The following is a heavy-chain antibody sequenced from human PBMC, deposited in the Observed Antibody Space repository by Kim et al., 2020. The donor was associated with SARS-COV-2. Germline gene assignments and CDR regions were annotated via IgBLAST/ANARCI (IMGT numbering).Heavy chain of an antibody. V-gene: IGHV1-18*01. D-gene: IGHD3-16*01. CDR1: GYTFTNYG. CDR2: ISAYNGNT. J-gene: IGHJ4*02. CDR3: ARGGKIRPYHFDF. Sequence: ASVKVSCKASGYTFTNYGITWVRQAPGQGLEWMGWISAYNGNTNYAEKVQDRVTMTRDTSTSTAYMELTSLRSDDTAVYYCARGGKIRPYHFDFWGLGTLVTVSS.